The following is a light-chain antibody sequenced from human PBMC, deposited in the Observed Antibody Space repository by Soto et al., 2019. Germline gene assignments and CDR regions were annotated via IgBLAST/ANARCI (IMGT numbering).Light chain of an antibody. J-gene: IGLJ2*01. V-gene: IGLV1-40*01. CDR3: QSYDGSLGTSI. CDR2: GNN. Sequence: QSVLTQPPSVSGTPGQRVSISCTGTSSNLGAGYDVHWYQQLPGAAPRLLIFGNNVRPSGVPHRFSGSKSGTSASLAITGLPAEDEDYYRCQSYDGSLGTSIFGAGTKLTVL. CDR1: SSNLGAGYD.